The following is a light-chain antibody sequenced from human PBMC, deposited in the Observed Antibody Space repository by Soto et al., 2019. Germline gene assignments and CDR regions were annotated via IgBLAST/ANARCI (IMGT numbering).Light chain of an antibody. CDR2: SGS. Sequence: DIVMTQSPLSLPVTPGEPASISCRSSQSLLHTNGYYYFDWYLQKPGQSPQLLISSGSNRASGVPDRFSGSGSGTDFTLKISRVEAEDVGVYYCMQGLQIPWTFGQGTKLEIK. CDR3: MQGLQIPWT. CDR1: QSLLHTNGYYY. J-gene: IGKJ2*02. V-gene: IGKV2-28*01.